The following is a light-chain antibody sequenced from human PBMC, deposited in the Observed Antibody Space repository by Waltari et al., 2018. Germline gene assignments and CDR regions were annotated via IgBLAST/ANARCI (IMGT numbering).Light chain of an antibody. CDR2: KAT. J-gene: IGLJ2*01. CDR1: TLPTQY. V-gene: IGLV3-25*03. CDR3: QSADSSDMVY. Sequence: SHELTQFPSVSVSPGQTARITCSGDTLPTQYAHWYQQKPGQAPVLIIYKATERPSGIPERFSASPSWTIVTCTISGVRAEDEADYYCQSADSSDMVYFGGGTKLTVL.